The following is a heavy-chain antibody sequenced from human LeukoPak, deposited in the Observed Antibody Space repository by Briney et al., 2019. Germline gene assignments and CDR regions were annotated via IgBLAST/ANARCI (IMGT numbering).Heavy chain of an antibody. D-gene: IGHD1-26*01. CDR2: IKSKTDGGTT. V-gene: IGHV3-15*01. CDR3: TTDTVGAADIEYFQH. J-gene: IGHJ1*01. CDR1: GFTFSNAW. Sequence: GGSLRLSCAASGFTFSNAWMSWVRQAPGKGLEWVGRIKSKTDGGTTDYAAPVKGRFTISRDDSKNTLYLQMNSLKTEDTAVYYCTTDTVGAADIEYFQHWGQGTLVTVSS.